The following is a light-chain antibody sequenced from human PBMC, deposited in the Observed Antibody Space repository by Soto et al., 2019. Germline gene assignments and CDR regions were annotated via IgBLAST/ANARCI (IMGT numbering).Light chain of an antibody. CDR2: DSN. CDR3: GTWDSSLTAV. CDR1: SSNIGGNS. V-gene: IGLV1-51*01. Sequence: QSVMTQPPSVSAAPGQKVTISCSGSSSNIGGNSVSWYQQLPGTAPKLLIYDSNKRPSGIPDRFSGSKSGSSATLGITGLQTGDEADYYCGTWDSSLTAVFGGGTKLTVL. J-gene: IGLJ3*02.